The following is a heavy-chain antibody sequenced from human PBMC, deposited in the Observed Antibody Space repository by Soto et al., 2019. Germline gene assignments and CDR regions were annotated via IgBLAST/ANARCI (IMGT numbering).Heavy chain of an antibody. CDR1: GGSISSFCYY. CDR3: ARARQAPTRFDP. J-gene: IGHJ5*02. CDR2: IYYSGST. V-gene: IGHV4-31*03. Sequence: SETLSLTCTVSGGSISSFCYYWSWIRQHPGKGLEWIGYIYYSGSTYYNSSLKSRVTISVDTSKNQFSLKLSSVTAADTAVYYCARARQAPTRFDPWGQGTLVTVS.